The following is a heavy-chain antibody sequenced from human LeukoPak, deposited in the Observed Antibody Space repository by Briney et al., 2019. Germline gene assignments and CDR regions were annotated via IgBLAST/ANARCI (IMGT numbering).Heavy chain of an antibody. CDR2: INPSGGST. CDR3: ARGGIVVVPAAMAYFQH. Sequence: GASVKVSCKASGYTFTSYYMHWVRQAPGQGLEWMGIINPSGGSTSYAQKFQGRVTMTRGTSTSTVYMELSSLRSEDTAVYYCARGGIVVVPAAMAYFQHWGQGTLVTVSS. D-gene: IGHD2-2*01. J-gene: IGHJ1*01. CDR1: GYTFTSYY. V-gene: IGHV1-46*03.